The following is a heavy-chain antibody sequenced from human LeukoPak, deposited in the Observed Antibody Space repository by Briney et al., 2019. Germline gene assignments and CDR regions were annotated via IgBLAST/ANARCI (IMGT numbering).Heavy chain of an antibody. J-gene: IGHJ4*02. CDR2: INHSGST. Sequence: SETLSLTCAVYGGSFSGYYWSWVRQPPGKGLEWIGEINHSGSTNYNPPLKSRVTISVDTSKNQFSLKLRPVTAADTAVYYCARAGYCSSSSCYLNYWGQGTLVTVSS. D-gene: IGHD2-2*01. CDR3: ARAGYCSSSSCYLNY. CDR1: GGSFSGYY. V-gene: IGHV4-34*01.